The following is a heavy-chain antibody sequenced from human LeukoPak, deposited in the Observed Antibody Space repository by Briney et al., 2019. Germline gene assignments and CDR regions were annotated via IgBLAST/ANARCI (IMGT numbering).Heavy chain of an antibody. V-gene: IGHV3-23*01. CDR2: ISGSGTST. Sequence: GGSLRLSCAASGFTFSSYAMSWVRQAPGKGLEWVSAISGSGTSTYYADSAKGWFTISRDNSKNTLYLQMNSLRAEDTAVYYCAKDGDFWSGYVSVDYWGQGTLVTVSS. CDR1: GFTFSSYA. J-gene: IGHJ4*02. D-gene: IGHD3-3*01. CDR3: AKDGDFWSGYVSVDY.